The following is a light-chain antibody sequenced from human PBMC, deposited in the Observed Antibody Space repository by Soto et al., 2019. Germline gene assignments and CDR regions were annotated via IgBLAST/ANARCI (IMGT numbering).Light chain of an antibody. J-gene: IGKJ2*01. V-gene: IGKV3-20*01. CDR2: GAS. CDR3: QLYGSTHLYT. Sequence: EIVLTQSPGTLSLSPGERATLSCRASQSVNSSYLSWYQQKPGQAPRLLIYGASSRATGIPDRFSGSGSGTDVTLTISRLEPEDFAVYYCQLYGSTHLYTFGQGTELEIK. CDR1: QSVNSSY.